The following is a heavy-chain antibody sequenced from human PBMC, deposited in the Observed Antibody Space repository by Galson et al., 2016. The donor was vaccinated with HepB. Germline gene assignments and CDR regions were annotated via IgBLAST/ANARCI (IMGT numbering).Heavy chain of an antibody. Sequence: SVKVSCKASGGTFSSYAVNWVRQAPGQGLEWMGGIIPIFDITNYAQNFQGRVTISADESKSTAYMELRSLRSDDTAVYYCPRGRQAFRMNATYFDPWGRGTQVTVSS. CDR1: GGTFSSYA. V-gene: IGHV1-69*13. D-gene: IGHD2-15*01. CDR3: PRGRQAFRMNATYFDP. CDR2: IIPIFDIT. J-gene: IGHJ5*02.